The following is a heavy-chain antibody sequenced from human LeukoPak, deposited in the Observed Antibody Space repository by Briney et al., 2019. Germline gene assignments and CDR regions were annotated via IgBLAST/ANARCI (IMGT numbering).Heavy chain of an antibody. Sequence: ASVKVSCKASGYTFTNYGISWVRQAPGQALEWMGWISAYNGNTNYAQKLRGRVTMTTDTSTSTAYMELGSLRSDDTAVYFCTRDPTVTYPYYFDSWGQGTLVTVSS. CDR3: TRDPTVTYPYYFDS. J-gene: IGHJ4*02. V-gene: IGHV1-18*01. D-gene: IGHD4-17*01. CDR1: GYTFTNYG. CDR2: ISAYNGNT.